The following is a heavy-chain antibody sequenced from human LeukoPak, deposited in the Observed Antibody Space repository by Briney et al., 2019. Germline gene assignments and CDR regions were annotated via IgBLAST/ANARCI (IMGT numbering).Heavy chain of an antibody. Sequence: GGSLRLSCAASGFTFSSYAMSWVRQAPGKGLEWVSVISGSGGSTYYADSVKGRFTISRDNSKNTLYLQMNSLRAEDTAVYYCARDLIFGGSSWFTPYYYYYYGMDVWGQGTTVTVSS. CDR2: ISGSGGST. CDR3: ARDLIFGGSSWFTPYYYYYYGMDV. J-gene: IGHJ6*02. V-gene: IGHV3-23*01. D-gene: IGHD6-13*01. CDR1: GFTFSSYA.